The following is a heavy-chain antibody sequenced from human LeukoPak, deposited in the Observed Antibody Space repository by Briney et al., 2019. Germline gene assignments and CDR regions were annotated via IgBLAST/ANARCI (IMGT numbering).Heavy chain of an antibody. D-gene: IGHD2-15*01. V-gene: IGHV4-4*09. Sequence: SETLSLICNVSGDSFSSGYWSWIRHSPGKGLEWIGFIQDSGITDYNPSLKSRLIISVDTSKNLFSLTLRSVTAADTAVYYCAGRGHRYSRDWGQGTLVTVSS. J-gene: IGHJ1*01. CDR1: GDSFSSGY. CDR2: IQDSGIT. CDR3: AGRGHRYSRD.